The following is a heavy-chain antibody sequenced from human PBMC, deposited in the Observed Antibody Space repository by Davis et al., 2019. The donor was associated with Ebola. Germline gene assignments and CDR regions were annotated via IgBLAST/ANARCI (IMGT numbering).Heavy chain of an antibody. CDR1: GDSVSSAG. Sequence: HSQTLSLTCAISGDSVSSAGWNWIRQSPSRGLEWLGRTYYKSKWYNDYAISVKSRITVNPDTSKNQFSLLLNSVTPEDTAIYYCTRGWFRSGMDVWGQGTTFTVSS. CDR2: TYYKSKWYN. J-gene: IGHJ6*02. D-gene: IGHD6-19*01. V-gene: IGHV6-1*01. CDR3: TRGWFRSGMDV.